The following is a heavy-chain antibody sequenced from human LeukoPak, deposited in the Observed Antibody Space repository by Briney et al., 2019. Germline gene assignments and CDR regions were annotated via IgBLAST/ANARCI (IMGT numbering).Heavy chain of an antibody. CDR2: ISNSSPNI. CDR3: ARVALYYYDSSGFSGAFDI. Sequence: PGGSLRLSCAASGFTFISYSMNWVRQAPGKGLEWVSSISNSSPNIYYADSVKGRFTISRDNAKNSLYLQMNSLRAEDTALYYCARVALYYYDSSGFSGAFDIWGQGTMVTVSS. V-gene: IGHV3-21*04. J-gene: IGHJ3*02. D-gene: IGHD3-22*01. CDR1: GFTFISYS.